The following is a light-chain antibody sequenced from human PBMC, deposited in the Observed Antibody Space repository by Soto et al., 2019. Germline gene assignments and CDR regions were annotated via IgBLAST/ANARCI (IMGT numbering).Light chain of an antibody. CDR2: DVT. CDR3: SSYAGSGTFEI. Sequence: QSALTQPASVSASPGQSVTISCTGTTSDIGVYNYVSWYQQHPGKAPKLMIYDVTNRPSGVSNRFSGSKSGNTASLTISGLQAEDEADYYWSSYAGSGTFEIFGGGTKLTVL. CDR1: TSDIGVYNY. J-gene: IGLJ2*01. V-gene: IGLV2-14*01.